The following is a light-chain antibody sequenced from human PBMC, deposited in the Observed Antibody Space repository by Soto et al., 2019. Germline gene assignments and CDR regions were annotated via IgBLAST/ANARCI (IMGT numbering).Light chain of an antibody. Sequence: SALTQPDSVSGSPGQSITISCAGTSSDVGAYNYVSWYQHHPGKAPRLMIYDVNNRPSGDSNRFSGSKSGNTASLTISGLQAEDEVDYYCSSWTSGATYVFGSGTKLTVL. CDR2: DVN. CDR3: SSWTSGATYV. CDR1: SSDVGAYNY. J-gene: IGLJ1*01. V-gene: IGLV2-14*03.